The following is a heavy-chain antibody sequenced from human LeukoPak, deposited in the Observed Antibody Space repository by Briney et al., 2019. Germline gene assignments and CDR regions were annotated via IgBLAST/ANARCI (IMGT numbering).Heavy chain of an antibody. CDR1: GGSFSGYY. CDR2: INHSGST. CDR3: ARHRGYYYGSGSNYYYYMDV. D-gene: IGHD3-10*01. V-gene: IGHV4-34*01. Sequence: PSETLSLTCAVYGGSFSGYYWSWIRQPPGKGLEWIGEINHSGSTNYNPSLKSRVTISVDTSKNQFSLKLSSVTAADTAVYYCARHRGYYYGSGSNYYYYMDVWGNGTTVTVSS. J-gene: IGHJ6*03.